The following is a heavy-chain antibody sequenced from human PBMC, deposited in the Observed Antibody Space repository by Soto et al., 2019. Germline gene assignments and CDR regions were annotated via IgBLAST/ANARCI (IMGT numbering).Heavy chain of an antibody. CDR1: GGSVSSGSYY. J-gene: IGHJ5*02. Sequence: SETLSLTCTVSGGSVSSGSYYWSWIRQPPGKGLEWIGYIYYSGSTNYNPSLKSRVTISVDTSKNQFSLKLSSVTAADTAVYYCARTRFYVGYSFAPWGQGTLVTVSS. CDR2: IYYSGST. D-gene: IGHD3-22*01. CDR3: ARTRFYVGYSFAP. V-gene: IGHV4-61*01.